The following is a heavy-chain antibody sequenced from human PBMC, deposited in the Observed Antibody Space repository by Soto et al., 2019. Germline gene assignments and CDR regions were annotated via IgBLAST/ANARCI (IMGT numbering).Heavy chain of an antibody. D-gene: IGHD3-22*01. Sequence: PSETLSLTCTVSGGTISSSSYYWGWISQPPGKGLEWIGSIYYSGSTYYNPSLKSRVTISVDTSKNQFSLKLSSVTAADTAVYYCARSITMIVVVISEWFDPWGQGTLVTVSS. J-gene: IGHJ5*02. CDR1: GGTISSSSYY. CDR2: IYYSGST. CDR3: ARSITMIVVVISEWFDP. V-gene: IGHV4-39*01.